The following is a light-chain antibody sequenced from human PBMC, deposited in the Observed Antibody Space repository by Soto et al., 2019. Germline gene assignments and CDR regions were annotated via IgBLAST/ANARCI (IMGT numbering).Light chain of an antibody. J-gene: IGKJ2*01. Sequence: TQSPSSLSASVGDRVTITCRASLPISNYLAWYQQKPGQAPRLLIYGASSRATGIPDRFSGSGSGTDFTLTISRLEPEDFAVYYCQHYGGSPLYTFGQGTKLEIK. V-gene: IGKV3-20*01. CDR3: QHYGGSPLYT. CDR1: LPISNY. CDR2: GAS.